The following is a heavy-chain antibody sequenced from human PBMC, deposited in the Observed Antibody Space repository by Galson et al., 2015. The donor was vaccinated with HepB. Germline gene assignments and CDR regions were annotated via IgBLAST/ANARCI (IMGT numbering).Heavy chain of an antibody. CDR1: GGSFSGYY. CDR2: INHSGST. V-gene: IGHV4-34*01. D-gene: IGHD3-3*01. CDR3: ARRGALRVLEWLLRYYFDY. J-gene: IGHJ4*02. Sequence: SETLSLTCAVYGGSFSGYYWSWIRQPPGKGLEWIGEINHSGSTNYNPSLKSRVTISVDTSKNQFSLKLSSVAAADTAVYYCARRGALRVLEWLLRYYFDYWGQGTLVTVSS.